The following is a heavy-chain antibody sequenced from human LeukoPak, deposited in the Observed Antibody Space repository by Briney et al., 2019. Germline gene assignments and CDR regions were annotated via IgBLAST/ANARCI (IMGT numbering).Heavy chain of an antibody. CDR2: IRDSGTA. D-gene: IGHD2-21*02. J-gene: IGHJ4*02. Sequence: GGSLRLSCAASGFTFSTYPMNWVRQARGKGLEGISHIRDSGTADYADSVKGRFTISRDNAKNSLYLQLSSLRAEDTAVYYCARDHDFAFDNWGQGTLVTVSS. CDR3: ARDHDFAFDN. V-gene: IGHV3-69-1*01. CDR1: GFTFSTYP.